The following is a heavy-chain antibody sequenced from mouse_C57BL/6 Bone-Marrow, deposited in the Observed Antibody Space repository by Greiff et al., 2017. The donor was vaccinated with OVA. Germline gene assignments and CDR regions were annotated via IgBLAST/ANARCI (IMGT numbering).Heavy chain of an antibody. Sequence: QVQLQQSGPELVKPGASVKISCKASGYAFSSSWMNWVKQRPGKGLEWIGRIYPGDGDTNYNGKFKGKATLTADKSSSTAYMQLSSLTSEDSAVYFCARCYGSSYELDYWGKGTTLTVAS. CDR3: ARCYGSSYELDY. J-gene: IGHJ2*01. CDR2: IYPGDGDT. D-gene: IGHD1-1*01. V-gene: IGHV1-82*01. CDR1: GYAFSSSW.